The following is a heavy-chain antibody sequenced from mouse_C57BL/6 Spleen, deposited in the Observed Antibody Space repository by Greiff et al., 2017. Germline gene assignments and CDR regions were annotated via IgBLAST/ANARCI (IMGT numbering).Heavy chain of an antibody. CDR2: ILPGSGST. D-gene: IGHD4-1*01. CDR1: GYTFTGYW. Sequence: QVQLQQSGAELMKPGASVKLSCKATGYTFTGYWIEWVKQRPGHGLEWIGEILPGSGSTNYNEKFKGKATFTADSSSNTAYRRLSSLTTDDSAIYYCARILGLYYYAIDDWGQGTSVTVAS. J-gene: IGHJ4*01. CDR3: ARILGLYYYAIDD. V-gene: IGHV1-9*01.